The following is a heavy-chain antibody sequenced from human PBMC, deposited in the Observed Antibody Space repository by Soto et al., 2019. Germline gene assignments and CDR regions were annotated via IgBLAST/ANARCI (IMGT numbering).Heavy chain of an antibody. V-gene: IGHV3-33*01. J-gene: IGHJ6*03. D-gene: IGHD2-2*02. CDR1: GFTFSSYG. Sequence: GGSLRLSCAASGFTFSSYGMHWVRQAPGKGLEWVAVIWYDGSNKYYADSVKGRFTISRDNSKNTLYLQMNSLRAEDTAVYYCARPTIPYYYYYMDVWGKGTTVTVSS. CDR3: ARPTIPYYYYYMDV. CDR2: IWYDGSNK.